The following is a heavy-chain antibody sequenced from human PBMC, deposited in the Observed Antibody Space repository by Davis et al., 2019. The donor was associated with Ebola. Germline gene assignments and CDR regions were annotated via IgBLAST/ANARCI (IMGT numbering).Heavy chain of an antibody. Sequence: ASVKVSCKASGYTFTSYGISWVRQAPGQGLEWVGWIGAYNGNTNYAQKLQGRVTMTTDTSTSTAYMELRSLRSDDTAVYYCARHIAITTTSPFVYWGQGTLVTVSS. D-gene: IGHD6-13*01. CDR3: ARHIAITTTSPFVY. CDR1: GYTFTSYG. CDR2: IGAYNGNT. V-gene: IGHV1-18*01. J-gene: IGHJ4*02.